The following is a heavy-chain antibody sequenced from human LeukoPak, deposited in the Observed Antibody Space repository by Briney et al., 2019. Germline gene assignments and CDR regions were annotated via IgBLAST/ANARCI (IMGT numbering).Heavy chain of an antibody. D-gene: IGHD4-17*01. CDR3: ARDLDYGDMGY. CDR2: IYSGGST. J-gene: IGHJ4*02. CDR1: GFTVSSNY. Sequence: GGSLRLSCAASGFTVSSNYMSWVRQAPGKGLEWVSVIYSGGSTYYAHSVKGRFTISRDNSKNTLYLQMNSLRAEDTPVYYCARDLDYGDMGYWGQGTLVTVSS. V-gene: IGHV3-66*01.